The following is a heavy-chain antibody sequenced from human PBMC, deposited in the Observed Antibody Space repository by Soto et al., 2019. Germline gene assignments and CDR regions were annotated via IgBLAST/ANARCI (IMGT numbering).Heavy chain of an antibody. J-gene: IGHJ4*02. V-gene: IGHV3-23*01. D-gene: IGHD2-15*01. CDR1: GFNYSSYA. CDR2: ISGCGGST. CDR3: AKGGVVVVAAIFDY. Sequence: GGSLRLSGASSGFNYSSYAMSWVRQAPGKGLEWVSGISGCGGSTYYADTVKGRFTISRDKSKNTLYLQMNSLRAEDTAVYYCAKGGVVVVAAIFDYWGQGTLVTVSS.